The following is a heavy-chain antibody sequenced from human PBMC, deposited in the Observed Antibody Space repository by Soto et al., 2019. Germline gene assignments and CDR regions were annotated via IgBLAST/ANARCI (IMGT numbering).Heavy chain of an antibody. CDR2: ISGSGGST. Sequence: EVQLLESGGGLVQPGGSLRLSCAASGFTFSSYAMSWVRQAPGKGLEWVSAISGSGGSTYYADSVKGRFTISRDNSKKMLDLHMYGQRDEDTAVYGCVKVCGSSASGWYFYLWGRGTLV. CDR3: VKVCGSSASGWYFYL. CDR1: GFTFSSYA. V-gene: IGHV3-23*01. J-gene: IGHJ2*01. D-gene: IGHD1-26*01.